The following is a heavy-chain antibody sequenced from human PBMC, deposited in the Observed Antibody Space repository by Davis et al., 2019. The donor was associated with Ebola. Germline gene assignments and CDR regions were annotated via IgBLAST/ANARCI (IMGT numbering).Heavy chain of an antibody. CDR2: ISAYNGNT. J-gene: IGHJ4*02. D-gene: IGHD1-26*01. Sequence: SVPVPCMASGYTFISYDTYRVRQASGQRLEWMGWISAYNGNTNYAQILQGRVTMTTDTSTGTAYMELRGLTYDDTAVYFCARARGRWDVGGYLLGHWCQGTLVTVSS. CDR1: GYTFISYD. V-gene: IGHV1-18*01. CDR3: ARARGRWDVGGYLLGH.